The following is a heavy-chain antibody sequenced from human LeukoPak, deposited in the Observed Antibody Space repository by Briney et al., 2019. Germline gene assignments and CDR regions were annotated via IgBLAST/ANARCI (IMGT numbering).Heavy chain of an antibody. J-gene: IGHJ3*02. CDR1: GFTVSSNY. D-gene: IGHD3-3*01. Sequence: PGGSLRLSCAASGFTVSSNYMSWVRQAPGKGLEWVSVIYSGGSTYYADSVKGRFTISRDNSKNTLYLQMNSLRAEDTAVYYCARGDFWSGYSIHAFDTWGQGTMVTVSS. V-gene: IGHV3-66*01. CDR3: ARGDFWSGYSIHAFDT. CDR2: IYSGGST.